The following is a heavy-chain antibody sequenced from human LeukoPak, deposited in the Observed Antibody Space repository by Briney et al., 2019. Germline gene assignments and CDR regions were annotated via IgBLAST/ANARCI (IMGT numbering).Heavy chain of an antibody. CDR2: LYPGDSDT. CDR3: ARQKYSSSWYVWFDP. V-gene: IGHV5-51*01. CDR1: GYSFTSYW. Sequence: HGESLKISCESSGYSFTSYWIAWVRQMPGKGLEWMGILYPGDSDTRYSPSFQGQVTISADKSISTAYLQWSSLKASDTAMYYCARQKYSSSWYVWFDPWGQGTLVTVSS. D-gene: IGHD6-13*01. J-gene: IGHJ5*02.